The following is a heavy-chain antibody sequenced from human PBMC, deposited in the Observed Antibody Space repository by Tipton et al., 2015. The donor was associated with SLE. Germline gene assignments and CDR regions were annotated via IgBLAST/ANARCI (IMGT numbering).Heavy chain of an antibody. CDR2: IYYSGST. CDR3: ARRGALAAAGVYYYYGMDV. Sequence: TLSLTCTVSGGSISSYYWSWIRQPPGKGLEWIGYIYYSGSTNYNPSLKSRVTISVDTSKNQFSLRLSSVTAADTAVYYCARRGALAAAGVYYYYGMDVWGQGTTVTVSS. CDR1: GGSISSYY. D-gene: IGHD6-13*01. J-gene: IGHJ6*02. V-gene: IGHV4-59*08.